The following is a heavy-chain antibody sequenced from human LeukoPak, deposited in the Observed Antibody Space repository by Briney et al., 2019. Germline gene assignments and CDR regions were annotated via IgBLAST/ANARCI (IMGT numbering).Heavy chain of an antibody. CDR3: ARDYQSPDYYYYMDV. V-gene: IGHV3-74*01. CDR1: GFTFSSYW. CDR2: INSDGSST. D-gene: IGHD3-16*02. Sequence: PGGSLRLSCAASGFTFSSYWMHWVRQAPGKGLVWVSRINSDGSSTSYADSVKGRFTISRDNAKNALYLQMNSLRAEDTAVYYCARDYQSPDYYYYMDVWGKGTTVTVSS. J-gene: IGHJ6*03.